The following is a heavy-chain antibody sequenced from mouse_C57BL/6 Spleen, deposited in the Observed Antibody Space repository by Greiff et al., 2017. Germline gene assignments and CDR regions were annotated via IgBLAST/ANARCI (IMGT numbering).Heavy chain of an antibody. D-gene: IGHD1-1*01. CDR3: ARAPTTVVAYYFDY. V-gene: IGHV5-16*01. CDR1: GFTFSDYY. Sequence: EVKLVESEGGLVQPGSSMKLSCTASGFTFSDYYMAWVRQVPEKGLEWVANINYDGSSTYYLDSLKSRFIISRDNAKNILYLQMSSLKSEDTATYYCARAPTTVVAYYFDYWGQGTTLTVSS. CDR2: INYDGSST. J-gene: IGHJ2*01.